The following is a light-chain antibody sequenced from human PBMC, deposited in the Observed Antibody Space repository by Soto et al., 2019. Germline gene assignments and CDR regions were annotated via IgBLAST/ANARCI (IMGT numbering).Light chain of an antibody. CDR2: EVS. CDR1: GSDVGGYNY. V-gene: IGLV2-14*01. CDR3: SSYTSSSTPFV. J-gene: IGLJ1*01. Sequence: QSALTQPASVSGSPGQSITISCTGTGSDVGGYNYVSWYQHHPGKAPKLMIYEVSHRPSGVSHRFSGSKSGSTASLTISGLQAEDEADYYCSSYTSSSTPFVFGTGTKLTVL.